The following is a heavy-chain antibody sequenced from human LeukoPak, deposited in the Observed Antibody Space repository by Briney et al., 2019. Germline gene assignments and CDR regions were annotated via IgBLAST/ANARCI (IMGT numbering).Heavy chain of an antibody. CDR3: ATDLRTVTTFGHYYHGMDD. V-gene: IGHV3-15*01. J-gene: IGHJ6*02. Sequence: GGSLRLSCAASGFAFRDAWMNWVRQAPGKGLYWVGRIKSKADGATTDYGTTVKGRFTISRDDSKNTFYLQMKSLKTDDTGVYYCATDLRTVTTFGHYYHGMDDWGQGTTVTVSS. CDR2: IKSKADGATT. CDR1: GFAFRDAW. D-gene: IGHD4-17*01.